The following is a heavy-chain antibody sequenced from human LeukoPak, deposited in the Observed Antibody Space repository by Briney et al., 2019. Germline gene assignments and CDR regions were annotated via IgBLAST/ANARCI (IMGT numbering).Heavy chain of an antibody. Sequence: GGSLRLSCAASGFTFSSYAMSWVRQAPGKGLEWVSTISGSGASTYYADSVKGRFTISRDNAKNSLYLQMNSLRAEDTAVYYCAELGITMIGGVWGKGTTVTISS. CDR1: GFTFSSYA. J-gene: IGHJ6*04. D-gene: IGHD3-10*02. CDR2: ISGSGAST. V-gene: IGHV3-23*01. CDR3: AELGITMIGGV.